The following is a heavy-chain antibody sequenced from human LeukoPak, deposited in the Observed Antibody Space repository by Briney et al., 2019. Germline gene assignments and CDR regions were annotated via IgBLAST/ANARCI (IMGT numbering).Heavy chain of an antibody. V-gene: IGHV3-7*01. CDR2: INQGGSDK. J-gene: IGHJ4*02. Sequence: PGGSLRLSCAVSGFTFSGHWMSWVRQAPRKGLEWVVNINQGGSDKYYVDSVKGRFTISRDNANNLLYLQMNSLRGEDTAVYYCTRDRSRAEDDWGQGTLVTVSS. D-gene: IGHD1-14*01. CDR3: TRDRSRAEDD. CDR1: GFTFSGHW.